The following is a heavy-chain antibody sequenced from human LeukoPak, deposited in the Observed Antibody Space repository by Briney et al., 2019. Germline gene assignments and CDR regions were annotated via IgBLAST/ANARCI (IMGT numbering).Heavy chain of an antibody. J-gene: IGHJ4*02. CDR2: ISSSSSYI. CDR1: GFTFSSYS. V-gene: IGHV3-21*01. D-gene: IGHD6-13*01. Sequence: KPGGSLRLSCAASGFTFSSYSMNWFRQATGNWLDWVSSISSSSSYIYFAGSVKRRFPSYRDSTKNSPYIQMNSIGAEYTAVYYCAREGVAAARDYWGQGTLVSVSS. CDR3: AREGVAAARDY.